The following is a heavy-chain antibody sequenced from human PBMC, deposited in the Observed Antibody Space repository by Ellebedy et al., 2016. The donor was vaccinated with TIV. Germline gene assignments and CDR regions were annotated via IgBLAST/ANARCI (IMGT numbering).Heavy chain of an antibody. D-gene: IGHD2-15*01. V-gene: IGHV3-33*01. CDR2: IWYDGTAK. CDR1: EFTFSTYH. J-gene: IGHJ4*02. CDR3: ARELGGSGGSDFDY. Sequence: GESLKISCAASEFTFSTYHMHWVRQAPGKGLEWVADIWYDGTAKFYAVSVKGRFTISRDNSQNTLYLEMNSLRADDTALYYCARELGGSGGSDFDYWGQGTLVTVSS.